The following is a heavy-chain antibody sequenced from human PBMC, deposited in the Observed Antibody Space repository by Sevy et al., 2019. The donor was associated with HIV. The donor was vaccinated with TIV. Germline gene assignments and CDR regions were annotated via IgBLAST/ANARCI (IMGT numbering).Heavy chain of an antibody. CDR3: AREDQASFDY. Sequence: SDTLSLTCTVSGGSISSYYWSWIRQPPGKGLEWIGYIYYSGSTNYNPSLKSRVTISVDTSKNQFSLKLSSVTAADTAVYYCAREDQASFDYWGQGTLVTVSS. V-gene: IGHV4-59*01. CDR1: GGSISSYY. J-gene: IGHJ4*02. CDR2: IYYSGST.